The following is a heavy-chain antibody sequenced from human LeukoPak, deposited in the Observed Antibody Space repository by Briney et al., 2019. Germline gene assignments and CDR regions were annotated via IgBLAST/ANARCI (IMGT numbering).Heavy chain of an antibody. J-gene: IGHJ4*02. V-gene: IGHV3-23*01. CDR2: ISGSGGST. D-gene: IGHD6-13*01. CDR3: AQQLAQFPDY. CDR1: GFTVSSNY. Sequence: PGGSLRLSCAASGFTVSSNYMSWVRQAPGKGLEWVSAISGSGGSTYYADSVKGRFTISRDNSKNTLYLQMNSLRAEDTAVYYCAQQLAQFPDYWGQGTLVTVSS.